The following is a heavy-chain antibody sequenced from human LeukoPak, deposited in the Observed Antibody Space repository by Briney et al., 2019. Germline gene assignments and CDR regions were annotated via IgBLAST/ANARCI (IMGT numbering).Heavy chain of an antibody. J-gene: IGHJ3*02. CDR1: GGSISSGGYY. D-gene: IGHD3-9*01. CDR3: ARGGTHYDILTGQCGAFDI. Sequence: SETLSLTCTVSGGSISSGGYYWSWIRQHPGKGLEWIGYIYYSGSTYYNPSLKSRVTISVDTSKNQFSLKLSSVTAADTAVYYCARGGTHYDILTGQCGAFDIWGQGTMVTVSS. V-gene: IGHV4-31*03. CDR2: IYYSGST.